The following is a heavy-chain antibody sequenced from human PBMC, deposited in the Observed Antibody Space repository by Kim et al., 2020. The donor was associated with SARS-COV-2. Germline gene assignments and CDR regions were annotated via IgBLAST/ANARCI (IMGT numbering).Heavy chain of an antibody. D-gene: IGHD3-10*01. J-gene: IGHJ6*02. CDR2: IYYSGST. CDR3: ARGGGTIGLLWFGDYYYYGMDV. V-gene: IGHV4-59*13. CDR1: GGSISSYY. Sequence: SETLSLTCTVSGGSISSYYWSWIRQPPGKGLEWIGYIYYSGSTNYNPSLKSRVTISVDTSKNQFSLKLSSVTAADTAVYYCARGGGTIGLLWFGDYYYYGMDVWGQGTTVTVSS.